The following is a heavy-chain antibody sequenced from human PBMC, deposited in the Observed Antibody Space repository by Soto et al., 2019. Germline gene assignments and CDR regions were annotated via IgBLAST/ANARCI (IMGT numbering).Heavy chain of an antibody. Sequence: PSETLSLTCTVSGASISSSYWSWLRQSPGKGLEWIGHVHHSGNTNYNPSLKSRVTVSVDTSRNQFSVKLRSVTTADTAVYYCASGYYYSNRQSNTFDIWCQGTMATVSS. CDR1: GASISSSY. V-gene: IGHV4-59*01. CDR3: ASGYYYSNRQSNTFDI. D-gene: IGHD3-22*01. J-gene: IGHJ3*02. CDR2: VHHSGNT.